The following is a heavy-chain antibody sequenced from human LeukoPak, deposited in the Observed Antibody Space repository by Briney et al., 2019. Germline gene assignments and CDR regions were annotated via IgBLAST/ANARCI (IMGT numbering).Heavy chain of an antibody. CDR3: ASSSSGYYHGGYYYYMDV. Sequence: ASVKVSCKASGGTFSSYAISWVRQAPGQGLEWMGGIIPIFGTANYAQKFQGRVTITADESTSTAYMELSSLRSEDTAVYYCASSSSGYYHGGYYYYMDVWGKGTTVTISS. J-gene: IGHJ6*03. V-gene: IGHV1-69*13. CDR2: IIPIFGTA. CDR1: GGTFSSYA. D-gene: IGHD3-22*01.